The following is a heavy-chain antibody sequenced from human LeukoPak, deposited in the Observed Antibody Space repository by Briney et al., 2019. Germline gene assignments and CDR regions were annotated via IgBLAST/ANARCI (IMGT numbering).Heavy chain of an antibody. CDR3: AWFGELLGDY. CDR1: GGSISSSSYY. CDR2: IYYSGST. Sequence: PSETLSLTCTVSGGSISSSSYYWGWIRQPPGKGLEWIGSIYYSGSTYYNPSLESRVTISVDTSKNQFSLKLSSVTAADTAVYYCAWFGELLGDYWGQGTLVTVSS. D-gene: IGHD3-10*01. J-gene: IGHJ4*02. V-gene: IGHV4-39*07.